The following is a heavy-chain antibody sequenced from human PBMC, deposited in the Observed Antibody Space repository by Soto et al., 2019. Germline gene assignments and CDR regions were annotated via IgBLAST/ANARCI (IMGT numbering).Heavy chain of an antibody. CDR1: GGTFSSYA. CDR2: IIPIFGTA. D-gene: IGHD4-4*01. Sequence: QVQLVQSGAEVKKPGSSVTVSCKASGGTFSSYAISWVRQAPGQGLERMGGIIPIFGTADYAQKFQGRVTITADESTSTAYMELSSLRSDDTAVYYCATHMTTVGYGYVMDVWGQGTTVTVSS. CDR3: ATHMTTVGYGYVMDV. V-gene: IGHV1-69*12. J-gene: IGHJ6*02.